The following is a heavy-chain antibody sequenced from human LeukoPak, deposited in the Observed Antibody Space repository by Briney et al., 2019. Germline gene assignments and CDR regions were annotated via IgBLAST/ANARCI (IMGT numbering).Heavy chain of an antibody. V-gene: IGHV4-59*08. J-gene: IGHJ3*02. CDR1: GGSISSYY. Sequence: SETLSLTCTVSGGSISSYYWSWLRQPPGKGLEWIGYIYYSGSTNYNPSLKSRATISVDTSKNQFSLKLSPVTAADTAVYYCARRDGLDAFDIWGQGTMVTVSS. CDR3: ARRDGLDAFDI. D-gene: IGHD2-21*02. CDR2: IYYSGST.